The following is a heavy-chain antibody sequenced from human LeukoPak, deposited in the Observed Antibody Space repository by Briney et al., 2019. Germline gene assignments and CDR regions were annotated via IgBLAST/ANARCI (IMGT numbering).Heavy chain of an antibody. CDR2: INHSGST. CDR1: GGSFSGYY. Sequence: KPSETLPLTCAVYGGSFSGYYWSWIRQPPGKGLEWIGEINHSGSTNYNPSLKSRVTISVDTSKNQFSLKLSSVTAADTAVYYCARSSSSSWYGSFDIWGQGTMVTVSS. V-gene: IGHV4-34*01. J-gene: IGHJ3*02. CDR3: ARSSSSSWYGSFDI. D-gene: IGHD6-13*01.